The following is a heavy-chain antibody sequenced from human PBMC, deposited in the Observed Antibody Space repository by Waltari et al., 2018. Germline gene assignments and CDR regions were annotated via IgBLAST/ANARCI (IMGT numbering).Heavy chain of an antibody. V-gene: IGHV4-34*01. Sequence: QVQLQQWGAGRLKPSETLSLTCAVYGGSFSNSHWTWIRQPPGKGLEWIGEINHSGSTNYHPSLKSRVTISIDTSNNQFSLRLSSVSAADTAVYYCTRWDSWGQGTLVTVSS. CDR3: TRWDS. CDR1: GGSFSNSH. J-gene: IGHJ4*02. CDR2: INHSGST.